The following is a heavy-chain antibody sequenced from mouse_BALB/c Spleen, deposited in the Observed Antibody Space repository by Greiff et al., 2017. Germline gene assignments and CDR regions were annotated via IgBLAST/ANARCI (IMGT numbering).Heavy chain of an antibody. J-gene: IGHJ3*01. D-gene: IGHD2-14*01. Sequence: QVQLQQSGPELVKPGASVRISCKASGYTFTSYYIHWVKQRPGQGLEWIGWIYPGNVNTKYNEKFKGKPTLTADKSSSTAYMQLSSLTSEDSAVYFCARAEVQAWFAYWGQGTLVTVSA. CDR3: ARAEVQAWFAY. CDR2: IYPGNVNT. V-gene: IGHV1S56*01. CDR1: GYTFTSYY.